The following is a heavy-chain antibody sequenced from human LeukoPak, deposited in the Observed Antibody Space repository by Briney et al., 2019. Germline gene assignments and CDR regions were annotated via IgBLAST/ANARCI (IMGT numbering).Heavy chain of an antibody. V-gene: IGHV3-21*05. CDR3: ARDTYQPGLIDC. D-gene: IGHD2-2*01. Sequence: GGSLRLFCAASEFTFRLCAMKWVREAPGKGREGVSYINDVSSDIHYADSVKGRFTISRDNAKNTLYLQMNSLRAEDTAVYYCARDTYQPGLIDCWGQGTLVTVFS. J-gene: IGHJ4*02. CDR2: INDVSSDI. CDR1: EFTFRLCA.